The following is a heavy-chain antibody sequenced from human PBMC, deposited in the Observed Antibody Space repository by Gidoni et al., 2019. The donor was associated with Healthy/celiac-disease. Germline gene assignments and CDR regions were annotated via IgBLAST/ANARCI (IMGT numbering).Heavy chain of an antibody. J-gene: IGHJ4*02. D-gene: IGHD4-17*01. V-gene: IGHV4-61*02. CDR2: IYTSGST. CDR1: GGSISSGSYY. Sequence: QVPLQESGPGLVKPSQTLSLTCTVSGGSISSGSYYWSWIRQPAGKGLEWIGRIYTSGSTNYNPSLKSRVTISVDTSKNQFSLKLSSVTAADTAVYYCARDEDYGDYSNWGQGTLVTVSS. CDR3: ARDEDYGDYSN.